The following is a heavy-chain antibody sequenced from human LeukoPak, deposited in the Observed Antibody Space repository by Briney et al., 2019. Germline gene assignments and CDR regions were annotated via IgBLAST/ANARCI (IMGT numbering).Heavy chain of an antibody. V-gene: IGHV1-69*13. CDR2: IIPIFGTA. J-gene: IGHJ6*04. Sequence: ASVKVSCKASGGTFSSYAISWVRQAPGQGFEWMGGIIPIFGTANYAQKFQGRVTITADESTSTAYMELSSLRSEDTAVYYCASHTRDSFRRYYYYGMDVWGKGTTVTVSS. D-gene: IGHD2-15*01. CDR1: GGTFSSYA. CDR3: ASHTRDSFRRYYYYGMDV.